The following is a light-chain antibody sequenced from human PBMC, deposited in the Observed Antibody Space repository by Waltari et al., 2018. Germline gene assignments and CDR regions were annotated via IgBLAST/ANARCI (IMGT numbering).Light chain of an antibody. CDR3: ATWDGSLTAWV. CDR2: RNN. J-gene: IGLJ3*02. Sequence: QSVLTQPPSASGTPGQRVTISCSGSTSNIGRNYVYWYQQFPGTAPKLLVYRNNRRPSGVPDRFSGSKSGTSASLAISGLRSEDEADYYCATWDGSLTAWVFGGGTKVTVL. V-gene: IGLV1-47*01. CDR1: TSNIGRNY.